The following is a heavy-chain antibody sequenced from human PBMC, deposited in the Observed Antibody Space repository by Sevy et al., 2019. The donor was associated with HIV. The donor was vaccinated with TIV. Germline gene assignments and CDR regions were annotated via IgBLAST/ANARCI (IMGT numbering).Heavy chain of an antibody. Sequence: SETLSLTCTVSGGSISSGDYYWSWIRQPPGKGLEWIGYIYYSGSTYYHLSLKSRVTISVDTSKNQFSLKLSSVTAADTAVYYCAREYSNHYYYGMDVWGQGTTVTVSS. V-gene: IGHV4-30-4*01. CDR3: AREYSNHYYYGMDV. CDR1: GGSISSGDYY. J-gene: IGHJ6*02. CDR2: IYYSGST. D-gene: IGHD4-4*01.